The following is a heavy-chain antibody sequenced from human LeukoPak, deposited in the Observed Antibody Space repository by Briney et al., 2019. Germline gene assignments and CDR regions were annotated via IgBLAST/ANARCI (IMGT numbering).Heavy chain of an antibody. CDR1: GYTFTSYD. CDR2: MNPNSGNT. V-gene: IGHV1-8*01. CDR3: ARAALWFGEKGMDV. Sequence: GASVNVSCKASGYTFTSYDINWVRQATGQGLEWMGWMNPNSGNTGYAQKFQGRVTMTRNTSISTAYMELSSLRSEDTAVYYCARAALWFGEKGMDVWGQGTTVTVSS. D-gene: IGHD3-10*01. J-gene: IGHJ6*02.